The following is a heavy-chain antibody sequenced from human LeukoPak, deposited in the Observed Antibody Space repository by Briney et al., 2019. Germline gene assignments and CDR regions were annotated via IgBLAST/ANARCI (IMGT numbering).Heavy chain of an antibody. D-gene: IGHD4-17*01. CDR3: ARGGGDYDFDY. Sequence: SETLSLTCTVSGDSISTYFWNWIRQPAGKGLEWIGHIYTSGSTNYNPSLKSRVTMSVDTSKNQFSLKLSSVTAADTAVYYCARGGGDYDFDYWGQGTLVTVSS. CDR2: IYTSGST. J-gene: IGHJ4*02. V-gene: IGHV4-4*07. CDR1: GDSISTYF.